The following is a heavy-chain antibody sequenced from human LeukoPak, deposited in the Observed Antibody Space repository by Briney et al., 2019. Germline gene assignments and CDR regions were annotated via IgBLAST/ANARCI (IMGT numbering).Heavy chain of an antibody. V-gene: IGHV4-61*01. Sequence: SETLSLTCTVSGGSISSGSYYWSWIRQPPGKGLEWIGYIYYSGNTNYNPSLKSRVTISVDTSKNQFSLKLSSVTAADTAVYYCARAALVEYYYDTRLYFDYWGQGTLVTVSS. CDR1: GGSISSGSYY. J-gene: IGHJ4*02. D-gene: IGHD3-22*01. CDR3: ARAALVEYYYDTRLYFDY. CDR2: IYYSGNT.